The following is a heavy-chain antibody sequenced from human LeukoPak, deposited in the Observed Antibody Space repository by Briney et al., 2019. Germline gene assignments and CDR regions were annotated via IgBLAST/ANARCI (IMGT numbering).Heavy chain of an antibody. CDR1: GYTLTELS. V-gene: IGHV1-24*01. Sequence: ASVKVSCKVSGYTLTELSMHWVRQAPGKGPEWMGGFDPEDGETIYAQKFQGRVTMTEDTSTDTAYMELSSLRSEDTAVYYCATGNTRTSAITVYYYYMDVWGKGTTVTVSS. J-gene: IGHJ6*03. D-gene: IGHD1-7*01. CDR2: FDPEDGET. CDR3: ATGNTRTSAITVYYYYMDV.